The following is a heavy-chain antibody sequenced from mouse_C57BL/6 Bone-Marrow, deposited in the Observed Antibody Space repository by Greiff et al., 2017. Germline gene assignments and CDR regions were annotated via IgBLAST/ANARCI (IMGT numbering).Heavy chain of an antibody. Sequence: VQLQQPGAELVRPGSSVKLSCKASGYTFTSYWMHWVKQRPIQGLEWIGNIDPSDSETHYNQKFKDKATLTVDKSSSTAYMQLSSLTSEDSAVYYCARRGIYDGYYAMDYWGQGTSVTVSS. V-gene: IGHV1-52*01. J-gene: IGHJ4*01. CDR2: IDPSDSET. CDR3: ARRGIYDGYYAMDY. D-gene: IGHD2-3*01. CDR1: GYTFTSYW.